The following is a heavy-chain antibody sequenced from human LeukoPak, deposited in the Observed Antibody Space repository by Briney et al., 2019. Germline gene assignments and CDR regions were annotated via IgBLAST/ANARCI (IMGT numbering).Heavy chain of an antibody. D-gene: IGHD2-2*01. V-gene: IGHV3-23*01. CDR3: AQAYCSSTSCYGRGNWFDP. Sequence: GGSLRLSCAASGFTFSSYAMSWVRQAPGKGLEWVSAISGSGGSTYYADSVKGRFTISRDNSKNTLYLQMNSLRAEDTAVYYCAQAYCSSTSCYGRGNWFDPWGQGTLVTVSS. CDR2: ISGSGGST. J-gene: IGHJ5*02. CDR1: GFTFSSYA.